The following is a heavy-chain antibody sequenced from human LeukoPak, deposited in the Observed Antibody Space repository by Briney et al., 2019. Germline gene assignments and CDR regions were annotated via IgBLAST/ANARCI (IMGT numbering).Heavy chain of an antibody. CDR1: GGSINSHY. Sequence: SETLSLTCAVSGGSINSHYWSWIRQPPGKGLEWIGYIYYTGRNNYNPSLKSRVTISLDTSKNHLSLNLTSVLAADTAIYYCVRRDPGWNYFDYWGQGILVTVSS. V-gene: IGHV4-59*08. D-gene: IGHD6-19*01. CDR3: VRRDPGWNYFDY. CDR2: IYYTGRN. J-gene: IGHJ4*02.